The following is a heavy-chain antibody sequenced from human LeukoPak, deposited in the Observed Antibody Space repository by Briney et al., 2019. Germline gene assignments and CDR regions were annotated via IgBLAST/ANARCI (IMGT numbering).Heavy chain of an antibody. Sequence: KPGGSLRLSCAASGFTFSNAWMSWVRQAPGKGLEWVGRIKSKTDGGTTDYAAPVKGRFTISRDDSKNTLYLQMNNLKTEDTAVYYCTTDPATVETTYHSYYMDVWGKGTTVTVSS. V-gene: IGHV3-15*01. CDR1: GFTFSNAW. J-gene: IGHJ6*03. CDR2: IKSKTDGGTT. CDR3: TTDPATVETTYHSYYMDV. D-gene: IGHD1-7*01.